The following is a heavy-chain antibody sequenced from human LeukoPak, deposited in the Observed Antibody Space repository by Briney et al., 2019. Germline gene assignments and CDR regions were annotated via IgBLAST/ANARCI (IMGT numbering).Heavy chain of an antibody. V-gene: IGHV3-15*01. J-gene: IGHJ4*02. D-gene: IGHD3-3*01. CDR1: GITFISAW. CDR2: IKSKTDGGTA. CDR3: ATALRGVGF. Sequence: GGSLRLSCAASGITFISAWTNWVRQAPGKGLEWVGRIKSKTDGGTAEHAAPVKGRFIISRDDSKNMLYLQMNSLNSDDTGVYYCATALRGVGFWGQGTLVTVPS.